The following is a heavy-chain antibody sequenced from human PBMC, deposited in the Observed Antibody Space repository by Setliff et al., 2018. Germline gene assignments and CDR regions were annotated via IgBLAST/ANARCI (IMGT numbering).Heavy chain of an antibody. CDR2: ISGSGGST. CDR1: GFTFSSYA. D-gene: IGHD6-19*01. V-gene: IGHV3-23*01. Sequence: PGGSLRLSCAASGFTFSSYAMSWVRQAPGKGLEWVSFISGSGGSTYYADSVKGRFTISRDNSKNTLYLQMNSLRAEDTAVYYCAKIRSGWYEAIDYWGQGTLVTVSS. J-gene: IGHJ4*02. CDR3: AKIRSGWYEAIDY.